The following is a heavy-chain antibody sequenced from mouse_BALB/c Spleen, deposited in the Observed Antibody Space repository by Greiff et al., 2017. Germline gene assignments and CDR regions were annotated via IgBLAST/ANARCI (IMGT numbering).Heavy chain of an antibody. Sequence: QVQLQQSGAELMKPGASVKISCKATGYTFSSYWIEWVKQRPGHGLEWIGEILPGSGSTNYNEKFKGKATFTADTSSNTAYMQLSSLTSEDSAVYYCARGGYYDGYYVFAYWGQGTLVTVSA. J-gene: IGHJ3*01. D-gene: IGHD2-3*01. CDR3: ARGGYYDGYYVFAY. CDR2: ILPGSGST. CDR1: GYTFSSYW. V-gene: IGHV1-9*01.